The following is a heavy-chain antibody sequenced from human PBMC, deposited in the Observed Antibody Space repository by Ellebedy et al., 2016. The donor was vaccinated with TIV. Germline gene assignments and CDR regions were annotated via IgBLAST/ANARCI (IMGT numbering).Heavy chain of an antibody. CDR2: INPDCGST. Sequence: AASVKVSCKASGYTFITYYMLWVRQAPGQGLEWLGIINPDCGSTTYAQHFQGRVTMTRDTSTSTVYMELRNLRSEDTAVYYCARDRHIVVVTSTTDWFDPWGQGTLVTVSS. J-gene: IGHJ5*02. V-gene: IGHV1-46*01. D-gene: IGHD2-21*02. CDR3: ARDRHIVVVTSTTDWFDP. CDR1: GYTFITYY.